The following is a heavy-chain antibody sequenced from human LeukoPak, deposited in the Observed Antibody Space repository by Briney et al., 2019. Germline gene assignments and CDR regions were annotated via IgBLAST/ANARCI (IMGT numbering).Heavy chain of an antibody. CDR2: IYPGDSDT. D-gene: IGHD3-22*01. V-gene: IGHV5-51*01. CDR1: GYSFSNYW. J-gene: IGHJ3*02. CDR3: ARRIVVVTSDAFDI. Sequence: GESLKISCKGSGYSFSNYWIGWVRQMPGKGLEWMGIIYPGDSDTRYSPSFQGQVTISADKSISTAYLQWSSLKASDTAMYYCARRIVVVTSDAFDIWGQGTMVTVSS.